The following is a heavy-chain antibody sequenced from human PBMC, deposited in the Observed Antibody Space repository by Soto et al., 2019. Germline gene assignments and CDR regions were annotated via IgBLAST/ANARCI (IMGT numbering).Heavy chain of an antibody. CDR2: ISSSSDKT. J-gene: IGHJ4*02. Sequence: PGGSLRLSCIGSGFSFSDYSMNWVRQAPGKGLQWVSYISSSSDKTYYADSVKGRFTVSRDNAKNALLLEMNSLRGDDTATYYCARLPKGSLVTAWGQGTRVTVSS. D-gene: IGHD2-21*02. CDR3: ARLPKGSLVTA. CDR1: GFSFSDYS. V-gene: IGHV3-48*01.